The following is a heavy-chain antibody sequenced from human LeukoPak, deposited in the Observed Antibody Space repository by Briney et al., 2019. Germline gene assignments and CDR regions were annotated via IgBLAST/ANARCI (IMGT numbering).Heavy chain of an antibody. CDR3: ARDQGAAGDY. CDR1: GFTFRNYR. D-gene: IGHD6-13*01. V-gene: IGHV3-7*01. CDR2: INQNGSIH. J-gene: IGHJ4*02. Sequence: EGSLRLSCAASGFTFRNYRMTWVRQAPGKGLEWVANINQNGSIHFYVDSVKGRFTISRDNAKNSLYLQMNSLRAEDTALYFCARDQGAAGDYWGQGTLVTVSS.